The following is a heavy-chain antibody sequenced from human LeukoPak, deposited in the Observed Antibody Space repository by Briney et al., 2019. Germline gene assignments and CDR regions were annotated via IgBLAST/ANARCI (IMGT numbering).Heavy chain of an antibody. CDR1: GFTFSSYG. CDR2: ISYDGSNK. CDR3: AKEGIAAAGRDNYYYMDV. V-gene: IGHV3-30*18. Sequence: GRSLRLSCAASGFTFSSYGTHWVRQAPGKGLEWVAVISYDGSNKYYADSVKGRFTISRDNSKNTLYLQMNSLRAEDTAVYYCAKEGIAAAGRDNYYYMDVWGKGTTVTISS. J-gene: IGHJ6*03. D-gene: IGHD6-13*01.